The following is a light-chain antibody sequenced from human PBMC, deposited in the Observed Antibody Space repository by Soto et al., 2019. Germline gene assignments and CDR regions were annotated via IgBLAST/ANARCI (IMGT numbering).Light chain of an antibody. CDR3: QQYGSSPLFT. CDR2: GAS. V-gene: IGKV3-20*01. J-gene: IGKJ3*01. CDR1: QSVSSSY. Sequence: EFVLTQSPGTLSLSPGERATVSCRASQSVSSSYLAWYQQKPGQAPRLLIYGASSRATGIPDRFSGSGSGTDFTLTISRLAPEDFAVYYCQQYGSSPLFTFGPGTKVDIK.